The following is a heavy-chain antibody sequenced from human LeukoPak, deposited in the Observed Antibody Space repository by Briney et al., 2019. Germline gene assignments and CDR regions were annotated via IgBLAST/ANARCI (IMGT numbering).Heavy chain of an antibody. Sequence: GGSLRLSCAASGFTFSSYAMSWVRQAPGKGLEWVSGIGGSGVRTYYADSVKGHFTISRDNSKNTLYLQMNGLRAEDTAVYYCTCQGVYYYDSSGSGNYWGQGTLVTVSS. D-gene: IGHD3-22*01. CDR1: GFTFSSYA. J-gene: IGHJ4*02. CDR3: TCQGVYYYDSSGSGNY. CDR2: IGGSGVRT. V-gene: IGHV3-23*01.